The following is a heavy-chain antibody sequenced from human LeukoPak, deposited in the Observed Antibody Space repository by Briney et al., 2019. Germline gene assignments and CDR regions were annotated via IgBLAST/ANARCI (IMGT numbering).Heavy chain of an antibody. CDR1: GYSISSGYF. CDR3: ARGFSGYDVGY. Sequence: SETLSLTCAVSGYSISSGYFWGWIRQPPGKGLEWIGSIYHSRSTYYNPSLKSRVTISVDTSKNQFSLKLSFLTAADTAVYYCARGFSGYDVGYWGRGILVTVSS. J-gene: IGHJ4*02. V-gene: IGHV4-38-2*01. CDR2: IYHSRST. D-gene: IGHD5-12*01.